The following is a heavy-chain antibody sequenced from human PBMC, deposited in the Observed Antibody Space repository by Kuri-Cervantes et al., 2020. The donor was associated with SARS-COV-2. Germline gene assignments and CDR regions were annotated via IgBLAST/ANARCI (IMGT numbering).Heavy chain of an antibody. D-gene: IGHD3-22*01. CDR3: ARDAGYYDSSGYRYYFDY. CDR2: INPSGGST. J-gene: IGHJ4*02. CDR1: GYTFTSYG. Sequence: ASVKVSCKASGYTFTSYGISWVRQAPGQGLEWMGIINPSGGSTSYAQKFQGRVTMTRDTSTSTVYMELSSLRSDDTAVYYCARDAGYYDSSGYRYYFDYWGQGTLVTVSS. V-gene: IGHV1-46*01.